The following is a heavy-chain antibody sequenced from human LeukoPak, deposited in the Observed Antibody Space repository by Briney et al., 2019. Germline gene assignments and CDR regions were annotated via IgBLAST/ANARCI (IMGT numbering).Heavy chain of an antibody. CDR2: VSGQSGNT. CDR3: ARDGASGTYSWYY. D-gene: IGHD1-26*01. CDR1: GYTFTSYG. Sequence: GASVKVSCKTSGYTFTSYGISWVRQAPGQGLEWIGWVSGQSGNTNYAQNFQGRVAMTTDTSTSTAYMELRSLRSDDTAVYYCARDGASGTYSWYYWGQGTLVTVSS. V-gene: IGHV1-18*01. J-gene: IGHJ4*02.